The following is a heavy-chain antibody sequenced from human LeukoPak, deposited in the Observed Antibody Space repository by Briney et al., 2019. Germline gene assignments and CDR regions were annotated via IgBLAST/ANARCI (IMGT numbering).Heavy chain of an antibody. CDR2: IYHSGST. D-gene: IGHD3-9*01. Sequence: SETLSLTCTVSGYSISSGYYWGWIRQPPGKGLEWIGSIYHSGSTYYNPSLKSRVTISVDTSKNQFSLKLSSVTAADTAVYYCARAMDYDILTGYYTRGDYYYMDVWGKGTTVTVSS. J-gene: IGHJ6*03. CDR1: GYSISSGYY. CDR3: ARAMDYDILTGYYTRGDYYYMDV. V-gene: IGHV4-38-2*02.